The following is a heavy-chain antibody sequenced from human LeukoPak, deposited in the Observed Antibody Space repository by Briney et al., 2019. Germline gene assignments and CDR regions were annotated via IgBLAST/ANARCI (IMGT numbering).Heavy chain of an antibody. CDR2: ISTSGSTI. Sequence: GGSLRLSCAASGFTFSDYYMSWIRQAPGKGLEWVSYISTSGSTIYYADSVKGRFTISRDNAKNSLYLQMNSLRAEDTAVYYCARYAFGSYYYGMDVWGHGTTVTVSS. CDR3: ARYAFGSYYYGMDV. J-gene: IGHJ6*02. V-gene: IGHV3-11*01. CDR1: GFTFSDYY. D-gene: IGHD3-10*01.